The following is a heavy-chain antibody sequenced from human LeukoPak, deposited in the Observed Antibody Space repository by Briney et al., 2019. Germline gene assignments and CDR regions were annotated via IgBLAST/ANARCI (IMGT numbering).Heavy chain of an antibody. J-gene: IGHJ4*02. D-gene: IGHD6-6*01. CDR2: IRYDGSNK. CDR3: AKDSWGKYSSSSGFDY. Sequence: GGSLRLSCAASGFTFSSYGMHWVRQAPGKGLEWVAFIRYDGSNKYYADSVKGRFTISRDNSKNTLYLQMNSLRAEDTAVYYCAKDSWGKYSSSSGFDYWGQGTLVTVSS. V-gene: IGHV3-30*02. CDR1: GFTFSSYG.